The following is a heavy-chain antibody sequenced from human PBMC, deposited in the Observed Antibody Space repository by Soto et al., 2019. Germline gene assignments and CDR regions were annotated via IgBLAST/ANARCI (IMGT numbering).Heavy chain of an antibody. D-gene: IGHD3-22*01. J-gene: IGHJ4*01. Sequence: PSETLSLTCTVSGDSVSTNSYSWGWIRQSPGKGLEWIGTIYSSENTYYNPSLLSRVTISVDTSKNEFSLRLSSVAAPDTAVYFCARHSRTFYYETPEGLFDFWGHGTLVTVSS. CDR2: IYSSENT. CDR3: ARHSRTFYYETPEGLFDF. V-gene: IGHV4-39*01. CDR1: GDSVSTNSYS.